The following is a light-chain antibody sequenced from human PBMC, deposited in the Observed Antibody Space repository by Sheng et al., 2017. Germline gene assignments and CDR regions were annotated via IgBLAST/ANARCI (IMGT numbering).Light chain of an antibody. V-gene: IGKV3-15*01. J-gene: IGKJ2*01. CDR1: QTLTTN. Sequence: EIVMTQSPASLSVSPGETATLSCRASQTLTTNLAWYQQKPGQAPRLLMSGASSRASGLPARFSGSGSGTDFTLTINSLQSEDFAVYYCHQYHSWPQTFGQGTKLEI. CDR2: GAS. CDR3: HQYHSWPQT.